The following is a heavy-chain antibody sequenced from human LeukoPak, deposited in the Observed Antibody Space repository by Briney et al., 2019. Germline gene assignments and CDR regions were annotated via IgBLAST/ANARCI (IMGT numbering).Heavy chain of an antibody. CDR2: INTGGVST. Sequence: GGSLRLSCAASGFTFSSYGMSWVRQAPGKGLEWVSAINTGGVSTYYADSVKGRFTISRDNSRNTLYLQMNSLRAEDTAVYYCAKDFGGAGSYYCPFDYWGQGTLVTVSS. D-gene: IGHD3-10*01. V-gene: IGHV3-23*01. CDR1: GFTFSSYG. CDR3: AKDFGGAGSYYCPFDY. J-gene: IGHJ4*02.